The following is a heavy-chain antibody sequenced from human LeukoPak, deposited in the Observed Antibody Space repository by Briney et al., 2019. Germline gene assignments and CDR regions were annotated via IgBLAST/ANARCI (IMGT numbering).Heavy chain of an antibody. CDR1: GATFSSYA. CDR3: ARAGVAARASYYYYMDV. CDR2: ILPIFGTA. V-gene: IGHV1-69*13. J-gene: IGHJ6*03. D-gene: IGHD6-6*01. Sequence: GASVKASCKASGATFSSYATSWGRRAPGQGLEWRGGILPIFGTANYAQKFQGRVTITADESTSTAYMELSSLRSEDTAVYYCARAGVAARASYYYYMDVWGKGTTVTVSS.